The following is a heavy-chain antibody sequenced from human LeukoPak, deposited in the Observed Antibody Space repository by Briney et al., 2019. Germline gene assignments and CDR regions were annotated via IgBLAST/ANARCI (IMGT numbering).Heavy chain of an antibody. Sequence: PSETLSLTCTVSGGSISSSSYYWGWLRQPPGKELEWIGSIYYSGSTYYNPSLKSRVTISVDTSKNQFSLKLSSVTAADTAVYYCASNSGSYLAPYYFDYWGQGTLVTVSS. CDR2: IYYSGST. J-gene: IGHJ4*02. D-gene: IGHD1-26*01. CDR1: GGSISSSSYY. CDR3: ASNSGSYLAPYYFDY. V-gene: IGHV4-39*01.